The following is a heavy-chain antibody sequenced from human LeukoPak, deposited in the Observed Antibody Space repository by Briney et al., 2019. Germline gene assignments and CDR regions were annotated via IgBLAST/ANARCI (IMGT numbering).Heavy chain of an antibody. J-gene: IGHJ4*02. CDR1: GYTFTTYD. CDR2: MNPNSANT. Sequence: ASVKVSCKASGYTFTTYDINWVRQATGQGLEWMGWMNPNSANTGYAQKFQGRVTITRNTSISTAYMELDSLRSDDTAVYYCARARLVRGPVTPLYYFDYWGQGVLVTVSS. CDR3: ARARLVRGPVTPLYYFDY. V-gene: IGHV1-8*01. D-gene: IGHD2-8*02.